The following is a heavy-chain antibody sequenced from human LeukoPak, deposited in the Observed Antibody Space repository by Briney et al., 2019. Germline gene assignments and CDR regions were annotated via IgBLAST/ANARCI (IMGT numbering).Heavy chain of an antibody. V-gene: IGHV4-39*07. CDR2: INHSGST. CDR3: ARDVNDFWNSYMDV. Sequence: PSETLSLTCTVSGGSISSSSYYWGWIRQPPGKGLEWIGEINHSGSTNYNPSLKSRVTISVDTSKNQFSLKLSSVTAADTAVYYCARDVNDFWNSYMDVWGKGTTVTVSS. J-gene: IGHJ6*03. D-gene: IGHD3-3*01. CDR1: GGSISSSSYY.